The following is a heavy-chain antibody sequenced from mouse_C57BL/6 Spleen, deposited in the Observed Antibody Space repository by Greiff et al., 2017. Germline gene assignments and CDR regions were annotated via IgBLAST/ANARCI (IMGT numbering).Heavy chain of an antibody. CDR1: GFTFSDYG. D-gene: IGHD1-1*02. CDR2: ISSGSSTI. V-gene: IGHV5-17*01. CDR3: ARMVAY. J-gene: IGHJ3*01. Sequence: EVKVVESGGGLVKPGGSLKLSCAASGFTFSDYGMHWVRQAPEKGLEWVAYISSGSSTIYYAATVTGRFTCSRDNAKNTLFLQMTSLSSEDTAMYYCARMVAYWGQGTLVTVSA.